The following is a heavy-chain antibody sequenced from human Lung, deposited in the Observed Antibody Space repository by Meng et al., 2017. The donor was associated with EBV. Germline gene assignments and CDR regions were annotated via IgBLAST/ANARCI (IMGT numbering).Heavy chain of an antibody. CDR1: GYTFTSYD. CDR2: MNPDRGTT. J-gene: IGHJ4*02. CDR3: ATGVADFEY. Sequence: QVQLVELGAGVKKPGASVKVSCKASGYTFTSYDINWVRQGTGQGLEWMGWMNPDRGTTGYAQKFQGRVTMTRNISKSTAYMDLSSLRSEDTAVYYCATGVADFEYWGQGTLVTVSS. V-gene: IGHV1-8*01. D-gene: IGHD6-19*01.